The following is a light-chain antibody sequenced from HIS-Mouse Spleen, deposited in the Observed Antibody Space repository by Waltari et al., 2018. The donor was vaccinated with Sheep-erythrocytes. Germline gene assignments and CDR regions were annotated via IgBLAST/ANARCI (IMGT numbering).Light chain of an antibody. CDR1: SSAVGGYNY. CDR3: SSYAGINNWV. Sequence: QSALTQPPSASGSPGQSVTISCTGTSSAVGGYNYGSWYQQHPGKAPKLTSYEVSKRPSGVPARFSGAKSGNTASLTCSGLQAEDEADYYCSSYAGINNWVFGGGTKLTVL. V-gene: IGLV2-8*01. CDR2: EVS. J-gene: IGLJ3*02.